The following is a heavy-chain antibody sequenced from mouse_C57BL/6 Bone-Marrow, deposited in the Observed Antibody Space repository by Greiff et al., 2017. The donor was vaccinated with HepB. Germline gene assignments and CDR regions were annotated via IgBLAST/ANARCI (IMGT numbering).Heavy chain of an antibody. Sequence: VQRVESDAELVKPGASVKISCKVSGYTFTDHTIHWMKQRPEQGLEWIGYIYPRDGSTKYNEKFKGKATLTADKSSSTAYMQLNSLTSEDSAVYFCALPYYSNYRKMDYWGQGTSVTVSS. J-gene: IGHJ4*01. V-gene: IGHV1-78*01. CDR2: IYPRDGST. CDR3: ALPYYSNYRKMDY. CDR1: GYTFTDHT. D-gene: IGHD2-5*01.